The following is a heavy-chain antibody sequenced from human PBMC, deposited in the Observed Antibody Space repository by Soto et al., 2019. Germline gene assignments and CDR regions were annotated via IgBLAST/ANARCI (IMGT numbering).Heavy chain of an antibody. V-gene: IGHV1-18*01. CDR1: GYTFTSYC. CDR2: ISAYNGNT. J-gene: IGHJ6*02. D-gene: IGHD2-2*01. CDR3: ARDRCSSTSCYQPDYYYYGMDV. Sequence: ASVKVSCKASGYTFTSYCISWVLQAPGQGLEWMGWISAYNGNTNYAQKLQGRVTMTTDTSTSTAYMELRSLRSDDTAVYYCARDRCSSTSCYQPDYYYYGMDVWGQGTTVTVSS.